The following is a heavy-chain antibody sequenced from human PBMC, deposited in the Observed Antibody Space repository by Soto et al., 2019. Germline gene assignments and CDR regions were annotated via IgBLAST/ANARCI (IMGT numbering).Heavy chain of an antibody. J-gene: IGHJ5*02. V-gene: IGHV1-18*01. D-gene: IGHD1-7*01. CDR3: ARDRGYNWNYGWFDP. CDR2: VSPYNGNT. CDR1: GYTFSNYG. Sequence: QVQLVQSGAEVKKPGASVKVSCKASGYTFSNYGISWVRQAPGQGLEWMGRVSPYNGNTNYEQKLQGRVTITTDTSTSTAYMELRSLRSDDTAVYYCARDRGYNWNYGWFDPWGQGTLVTVSS.